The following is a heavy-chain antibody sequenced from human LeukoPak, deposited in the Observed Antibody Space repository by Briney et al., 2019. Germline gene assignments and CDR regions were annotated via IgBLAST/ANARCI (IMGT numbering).Heavy chain of an antibody. CDR3: ARSSPPNIAVASSKDSYYYYGMDV. D-gene: IGHD6-19*01. J-gene: IGHJ6*02. CDR1: GFTFSSYE. V-gene: IGHV3-48*03. Sequence: PGGSLRLSCAASGFTFSSYEMKWVRQAPGRGVEWVSYISSIGSTIYYTGSVKGRFTISRDNAKNSLYLQMNSLRAEDTAVYYCARSSPPNIAVASSKDSYYYYGMDVWGQGTTVTVSS. CDR2: ISSIGSTI.